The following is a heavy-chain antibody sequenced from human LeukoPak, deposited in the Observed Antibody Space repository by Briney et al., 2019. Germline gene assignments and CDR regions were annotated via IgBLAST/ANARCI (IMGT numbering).Heavy chain of an antibody. J-gene: IGHJ4*02. V-gene: IGHV3-23*01. CDR3: GKGLNRDYSGIGDH. CDR1: GFTFSNYA. Sequence: PGGSLRLSCGPSGFTFSNYAMSWVRQAPGKGLEWVSSMSGSGVYTYYADSVRGRFTISRDNSENKLYLQANSLRAEDTAVYYCGKGLNRDYSGIGDHWGQGTLVTVSS. CDR2: MSGSGVYT. D-gene: IGHD5-12*01.